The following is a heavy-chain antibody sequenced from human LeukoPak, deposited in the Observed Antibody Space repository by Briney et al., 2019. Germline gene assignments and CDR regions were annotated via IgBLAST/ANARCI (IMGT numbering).Heavy chain of an antibody. CDR1: GFTFSSYW. CDR3: ARLGIITAAGSNDY. Sequence: GGSLRLSCAASGFTFSSYWMSWVRQAPGKGLEWVANIKQDGSEKYYVDSVKGRFTVSRDNAKNSLYLQMNSLRAEDTAVYYCARLGIITAAGSNDYWGQGTLVTVSS. CDR2: IKQDGSEK. V-gene: IGHV3-7*03. J-gene: IGHJ4*02. D-gene: IGHD6-13*01.